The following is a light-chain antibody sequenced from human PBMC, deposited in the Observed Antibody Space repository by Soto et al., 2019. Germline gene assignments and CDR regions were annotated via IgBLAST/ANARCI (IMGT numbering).Light chain of an antibody. J-gene: IGLJ1*01. CDR2: QVS. CDR1: SSDLGGYNF. V-gene: IGLV2-14*01. CDR3: CSYTSSSPYV. Sequence: QSVLTQPASVSGSPGQSITISCTGTSSDLGGYNFVTWYQHHPGKAPKLMIFQVSNRPSGVSNRFSGSKSGNTASLTISGLQTEDEADYYYCSYTSSSPYVFGTGTKVT.